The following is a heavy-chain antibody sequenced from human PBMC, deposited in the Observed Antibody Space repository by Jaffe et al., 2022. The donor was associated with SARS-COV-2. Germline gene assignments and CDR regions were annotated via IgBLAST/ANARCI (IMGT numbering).Heavy chain of an antibody. CDR3: ASQMVRGNYYYYGMDV. CDR1: GYTFTSYG. V-gene: IGHV1-18*01. J-gene: IGHJ6*02. Sequence: QVQLVQSGAEVKKPGASVKVSCKASGYTFTSYGISWVRQAPGQGLEWMGWISAYNGNTNYAQKLQGRVTMTTDTSTSTAYMELRSLRSDDTAVYYCASQMVRGNYYYYGMDVWGQGTTVTVSS. CDR2: ISAYNGNT. D-gene: IGHD3-10*01.